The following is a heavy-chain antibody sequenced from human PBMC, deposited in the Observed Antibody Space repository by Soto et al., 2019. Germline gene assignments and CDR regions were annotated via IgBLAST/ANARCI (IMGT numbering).Heavy chain of an antibody. CDR2: AKADGSER. CDR3: ARDVSPVALDA. V-gene: IGHV3-7*01. Sequence: EVQLVESGGGLVQPGGSLRLSCEASGFSFSSYWMSWVRQAPGKGLEWVANAKADGSERYFADSVRGRFTTSRDNGRTFYYLRMNSRTGENTGVYYCARDVSPVALDAWGLGTWVTVSS. CDR1: GFSFSSYW. J-gene: IGHJ6*02.